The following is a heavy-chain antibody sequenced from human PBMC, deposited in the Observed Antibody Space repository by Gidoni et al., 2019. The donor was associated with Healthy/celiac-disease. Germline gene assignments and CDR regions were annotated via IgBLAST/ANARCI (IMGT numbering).Heavy chain of an antibody. CDR2: INHSGST. V-gene: IGHV4-34*01. CDR3: ARGYDYIWGSYDY. J-gene: IGHJ4*02. D-gene: IGHD3-16*01. CDR1: GGSFSGYY. Sequence: QVQLQQWGAGLLKPSETLSLTCAVYGGSFSGYYWSWFRQPPGKGLEWIGEINHSGSTNYNPSLKSRVTISVDTSKNQFSLKLSSVTAADTAVYYCARGYDYIWGSYDYWGQGTLVTVSS.